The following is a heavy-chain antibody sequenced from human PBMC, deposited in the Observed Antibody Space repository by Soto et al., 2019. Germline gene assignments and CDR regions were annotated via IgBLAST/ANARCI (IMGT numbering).Heavy chain of an antibody. J-gene: IGHJ1*01. CDR1: GGSISSGGYY. V-gene: IGHV4-31*03. CDR3: ASINCSGGSCYSVRYFQH. D-gene: IGHD2-15*01. Sequence: QVQLQESGPGLVKPSQTLSLTCTVSGGSISSGGYYWSWIRQHPGKGLEWIGYIYYSGSTYYNPSLNSRVTISVDTSKNQFSLKLSSVTAADTAVYYCASINCSGGSCYSVRYFQHWGQGTLVTVSS. CDR2: IYYSGST.